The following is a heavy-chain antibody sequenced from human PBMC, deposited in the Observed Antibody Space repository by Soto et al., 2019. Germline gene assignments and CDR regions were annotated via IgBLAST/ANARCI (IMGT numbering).Heavy chain of an antibody. V-gene: IGHV3-66*01. D-gene: IGHD5-12*01. CDR3: AKDGAHGWLRLPPY. CDR2: IQSGGPT. Sequence: GALRLSCAASGFTVSSKYMSWVRQAPGKGLEWVSLIQSGGPTYYADSVKGRFTISRDNSKNTLYLQMNSLRAEDTAVYYCAKDGAHGWLRLPPYWGQGTLVTVSS. CDR1: GFTVSSKY. J-gene: IGHJ4*02.